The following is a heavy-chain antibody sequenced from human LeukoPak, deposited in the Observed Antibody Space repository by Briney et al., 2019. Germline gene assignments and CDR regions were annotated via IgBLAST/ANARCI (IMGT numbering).Heavy chain of an antibody. J-gene: IGHJ4*02. CDR2: INLRSGGT. Sequence: ASVKVSCKTSGYTFTDYYMHWVRQAPGQGLEWMGRINLRSGGTNYAQKFQGRVTVTRDTSISTVHMELSRLRSDDTAVYYCRMVTTGDYWGQGTLVTVSS. V-gene: IGHV1-2*06. D-gene: IGHD4-23*01. CDR1: GYTFTDYY. CDR3: RMVTTGDY.